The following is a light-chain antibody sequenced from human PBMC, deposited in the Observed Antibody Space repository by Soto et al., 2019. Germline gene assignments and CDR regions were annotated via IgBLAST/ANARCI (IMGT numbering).Light chain of an antibody. CDR2: DVS. CDR3: TSFTTAYINV. Sequence: QSVLTQPASVSGSPGQSITISCSGTSGDIGSYNFVSWYQQHPGKAPKLMIFDVSNRPSGVSNRFSGSKSGNTASLTISGLQAEDEADYYCTSFTTAYINVIGTETKVTVL. CDR1: SGDIGSYNF. V-gene: IGLV2-14*03. J-gene: IGLJ1*01.